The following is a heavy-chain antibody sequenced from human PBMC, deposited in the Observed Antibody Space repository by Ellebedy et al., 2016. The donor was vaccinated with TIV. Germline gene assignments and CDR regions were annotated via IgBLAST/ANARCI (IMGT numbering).Heavy chain of an antibody. V-gene: IGHV1-69*13. CDR3: ARDRLWFGGWYFDL. Sequence: SVKVSCXASGGTFSSYAISWVRQAPGQGLEWMGGIIPIFGTANYAQKFQGRVTITADESTSTAYMELRSLRSDDTAVYYCARDRLWFGGWYFDLWGRGTLVTVSS. D-gene: IGHD3-10*01. CDR2: IIPIFGTA. CDR1: GGTFSSYA. J-gene: IGHJ2*01.